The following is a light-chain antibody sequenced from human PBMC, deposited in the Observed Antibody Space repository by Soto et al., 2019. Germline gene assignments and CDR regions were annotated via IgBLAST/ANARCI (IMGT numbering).Light chain of an antibody. V-gene: IGKV1-5*03. Sequence: DIQMTQSPSTLSASVGDRVTITCRASQSISSWLAWYQQKPGKAPKLLLYKASSLESGVPSRFSGSGSGTEFTLTISSLQPDDFASDSCQQYNSYPLTVGGGTKVEIK. CDR3: QQYNSYPLT. CDR1: QSISSW. J-gene: IGKJ4*01. CDR2: KAS.